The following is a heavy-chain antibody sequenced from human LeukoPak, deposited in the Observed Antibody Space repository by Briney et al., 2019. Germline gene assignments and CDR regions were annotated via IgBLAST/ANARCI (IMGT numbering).Heavy chain of an antibody. CDR3: ARGRDGYNLLLDY. V-gene: IGHV1-2*02. D-gene: IGHD5-24*01. CDR2: INPNSGGT. Sequence: GASVKVSCKASEYTFTGYYMHWVRQAPGQGLEWMGWINPNSGGTNYAQKFQGRVTMTRDTSISTAYMELSRLRSDDTAVYYCARGRDGYNLLLDYWGQGTLVTVSS. J-gene: IGHJ4*02. CDR1: EYTFTGYY.